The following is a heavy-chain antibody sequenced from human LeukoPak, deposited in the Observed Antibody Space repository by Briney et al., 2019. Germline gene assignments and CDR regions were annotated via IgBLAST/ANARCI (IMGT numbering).Heavy chain of an antibody. CDR2: ISPTYDI. D-gene: IGHD7-27*01. Sequence: GGSLRLSCAASGFIFSSFAMNWVRQAPGQGLEWVSYISPTYDIYYSDSVRGRFTISRDNAKNSLYLQMNSLRDEDTAVYYCARDHNWGFDYWGQGTLVAVSS. J-gene: IGHJ4*02. CDR1: GFIFSSFA. CDR3: ARDHNWGFDY. V-gene: IGHV3-48*02.